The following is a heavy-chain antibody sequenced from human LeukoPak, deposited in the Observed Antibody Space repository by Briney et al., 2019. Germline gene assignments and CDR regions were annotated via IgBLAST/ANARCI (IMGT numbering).Heavy chain of an antibody. Sequence: GGSLRLSCAASGFTFSSYGMHWVRQAPGKGLEWVAVIWYDGSNKYYADSVKGRFTISRDNSKNTLYLQMNSLRAEDTAVYYCARGFEVGDAFDIWGQGTMVTVSS. CDR1: GFTFSSYG. CDR3: ARGFEVGDAFDI. CDR2: IWYDGSNK. J-gene: IGHJ3*02. V-gene: IGHV3-33*01. D-gene: IGHD3-3*01.